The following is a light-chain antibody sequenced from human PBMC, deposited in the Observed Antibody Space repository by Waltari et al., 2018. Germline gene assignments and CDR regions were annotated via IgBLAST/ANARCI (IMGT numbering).Light chain of an antibody. J-gene: IGLJ3*02. Sequence: QSALTQPPSASGSPGQSVTISCTGTRSDIGGFDYVSWYQQHPGKAPKVLIYDVSKRPSGVPDRFSGSKSGHTASLTVSGLQAEDEADYYCSSYGGSNNLVFGGGTKLTVL. CDR2: DVS. CDR1: RSDIGGFDY. CDR3: SSYGGSNNLV. V-gene: IGLV2-8*01.